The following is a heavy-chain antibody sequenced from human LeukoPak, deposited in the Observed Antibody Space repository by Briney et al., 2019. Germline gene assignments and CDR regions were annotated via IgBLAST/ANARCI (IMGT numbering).Heavy chain of an antibody. V-gene: IGHV3-48*01. CDR3: ARDSKWELPDAFDI. CDR2: ISSSRNTI. Sequence: LAGGSLRLSCAASGFTFSTYSINWVSQAPGKGLEWLSYISSSRNTIFYADSVKGRFTISRDNAQNSLFLQMNSLRADDTAVYYCARDSKWELPDAFDIWRQGTMVTVSS. J-gene: IGHJ3*02. D-gene: IGHD1-26*01. CDR1: GFTFSTYS.